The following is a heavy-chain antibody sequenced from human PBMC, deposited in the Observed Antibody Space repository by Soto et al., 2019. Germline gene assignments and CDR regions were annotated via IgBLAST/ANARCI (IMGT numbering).Heavy chain of an antibody. J-gene: IGHJ4*02. CDR2: ITSSGNTI. Sequence: PGGSLRLSCAASGFTFSGYGMIWVRQAPGKGLEWLSYITSSGNTIYYADSVKGRFTVSRDIAQNSLYLQMNSLRAEDTAVYYCARVGAHADFDFWGQGTLVTVSS. D-gene: IGHD3-16*01. CDR3: ARVGAHADFDF. V-gene: IGHV3-48*01. CDR1: GFTFSGYG.